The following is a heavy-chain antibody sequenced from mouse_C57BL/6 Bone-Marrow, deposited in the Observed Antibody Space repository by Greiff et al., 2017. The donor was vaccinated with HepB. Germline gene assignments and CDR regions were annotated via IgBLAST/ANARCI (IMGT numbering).Heavy chain of an antibody. Sequence: VQLKESGPGLVKPSQSLSLTCSVTGYSITSGYYWNWIRQFPGNKLECMGYISYDGSNNYNPSLKNRIAITRDTSKNQFFLKLNSVTTEDTATYDCARGRGTEWGQGTTLTVSS. V-gene: IGHV3-6*01. J-gene: IGHJ2*01. CDR3: ARGRGTE. D-gene: IGHD3-3*01. CDR1: GYSITSGYY. CDR2: ISYDGSN.